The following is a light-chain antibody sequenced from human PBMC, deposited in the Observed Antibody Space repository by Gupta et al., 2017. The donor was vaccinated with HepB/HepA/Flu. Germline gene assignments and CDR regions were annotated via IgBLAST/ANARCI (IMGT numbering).Light chain of an antibody. CDR3: KVWDGSSYNVV. CDR2: YDS. V-gene: IGLV3-21*04. CDR1: NIGNKS. J-gene: IGLJ2*01. Sequence: SYVLTQPPSVSVAPGKTARITCGRNNIGNKSVHWYQQKPGQAPVLVMYYDSGRPSGIPERFSGSNFGKKEKMNIRRVEEGDEEEYLCKVWDGSSYNVVLGGG.